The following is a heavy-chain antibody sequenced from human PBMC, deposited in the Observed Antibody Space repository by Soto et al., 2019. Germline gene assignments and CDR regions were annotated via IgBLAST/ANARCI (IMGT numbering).Heavy chain of an antibody. D-gene: IGHD3-10*01. J-gene: IGHJ5*02. Sequence: SVKVSCKASGGTFSSYAISWVRQAPGQGLEWMGGIIPIFGTANYAQKFQGRVTITADESTSTAYMELSSLRSDDTAVYYCARDTDYYGSGDNWFDPWGQGTLLTVSS. V-gene: IGHV1-69*13. CDR2: IIPIFGTA. CDR1: GGTFSSYA. CDR3: ARDTDYYGSGDNWFDP.